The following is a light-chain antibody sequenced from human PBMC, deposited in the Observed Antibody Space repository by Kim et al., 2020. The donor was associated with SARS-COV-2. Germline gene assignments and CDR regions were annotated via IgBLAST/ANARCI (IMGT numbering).Light chain of an antibody. CDR3: QQSNSFPLT. CDR1: QVINNW. V-gene: IGKV1-12*01. J-gene: IGKJ4*01. CDR2: TAS. Sequence: ASVGDRVTITCRASQVINNWLSWYQQKPGKAPKVLIFTASRLQSGVPSRFSGSGSGTDFSLTISSLQPEDFATYYCQQSNSFPLTFGGGTKVEIK.